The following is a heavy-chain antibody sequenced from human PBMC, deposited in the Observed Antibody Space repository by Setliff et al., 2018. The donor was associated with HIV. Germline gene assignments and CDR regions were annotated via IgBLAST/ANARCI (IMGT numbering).Heavy chain of an antibody. CDR3: TRGGFGGIIAQCF. Sequence: LRLSCSTSGFTFSTYSMYWIRQAPGKGLEWVSSINSANTNMYYTDSVKGRFTISRDNAKNSMYLQMNSLRAEDTAVYYCTRGGFGGIIAQCFWGQGTLVTVSS. CDR2: INSANTNM. D-gene: IGHD3-16*02. J-gene: IGHJ4*02. CDR1: GFTFSTYS. V-gene: IGHV3-21*01.